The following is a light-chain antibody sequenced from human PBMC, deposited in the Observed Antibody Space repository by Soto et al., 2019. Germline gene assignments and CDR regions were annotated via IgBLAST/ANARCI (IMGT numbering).Light chain of an antibody. CDR2: AAS. V-gene: IGKV1-9*01. CDR1: QGISTY. Sequence: IRVTQSPGCVCAAGLDIVTITCRASQGISTYLAWYQQKPRKAPKLLIYAASTLQSGVPSRFSGSGSGTDFTLTISSLQPEDFATYYCQQLNSYPITFGQGTRLEIK. J-gene: IGKJ5*01. CDR3: QQLNSYPIT.